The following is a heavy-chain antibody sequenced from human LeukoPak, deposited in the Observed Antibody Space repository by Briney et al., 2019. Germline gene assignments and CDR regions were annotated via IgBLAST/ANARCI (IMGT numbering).Heavy chain of an antibody. J-gene: IGHJ6*02. D-gene: IGHD3-9*01. CDR3: ARGTIGRLVPYGMDV. CDR1: GGSISSGGYY. Sequence: PSETLSLTCTVSGGSISSGGYYWSWIRQHPGKGLEWIGYIYYSGSTYYNPSLKSRVTIPVDTSKNQFSLKLSSVTAADTAVYYCARGTIGRLVPYGMDVWGQGTTVTVSS. V-gene: IGHV4-31*03. CDR2: IYYSGST.